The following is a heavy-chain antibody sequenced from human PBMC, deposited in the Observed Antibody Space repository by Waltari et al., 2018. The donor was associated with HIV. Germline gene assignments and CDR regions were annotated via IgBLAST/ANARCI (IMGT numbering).Heavy chain of an antibody. Sequence: QAQLVQSGAEVKNPGASVKVSCTASGYIFTTYHINWVRQAPGQGLEWMGWINSYDGNTNYAQMFQGRVTMTTDTSTNTVYMELRSLRSDDTAVYYCARDRGLGNKYYKVPYYFDYWGQGTLVTVSA. J-gene: IGHJ4*02. CDR1: GYIFTTYH. V-gene: IGHV1-18*01. CDR2: INSYDGNT. CDR3: ARDRGLGNKYYKVPYYFDY. D-gene: IGHD2-8*01.